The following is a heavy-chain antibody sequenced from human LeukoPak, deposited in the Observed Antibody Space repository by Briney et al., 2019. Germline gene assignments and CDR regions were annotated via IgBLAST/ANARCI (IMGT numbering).Heavy chain of an antibody. CDR1: GYTFTDYY. V-gene: IGHV1-18*04. CDR2: ISAYNGNT. J-gene: IGHJ4*02. Sequence: ASVKVSCKVSGYTFTDYYMHWVQQAPGKGLEWMGWISAYNGNTNYAQKLQGRVTMTTDTSTSTAYMELRSLRSDDTAVYYCARDRRGLIDYWGQGTLVTVSS. CDR3: ARDRRGLIDY.